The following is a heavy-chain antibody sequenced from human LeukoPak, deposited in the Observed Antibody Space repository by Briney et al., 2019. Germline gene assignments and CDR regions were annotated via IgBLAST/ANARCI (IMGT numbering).Heavy chain of an antibody. CDR1: GFTFSNAW. CDR2: IKSKTDGGTT. Sequence: PGGSLRLSCAASGFTFSNAWMSWVRQAPGKGLEWVGRIKSKTDGGTTDYAAPVKGRFTISRDDSKNTLYLQMNSLKTEDTAVYYCTTGERSVYFFGQYYWGQGTLVTVSS. J-gene: IGHJ4*02. V-gene: IGHV3-15*01. D-gene: IGHD3-3*01. CDR3: TTGERSVYFFGQYY.